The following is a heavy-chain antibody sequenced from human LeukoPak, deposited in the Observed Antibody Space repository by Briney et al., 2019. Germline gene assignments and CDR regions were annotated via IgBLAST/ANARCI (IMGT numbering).Heavy chain of an antibody. Sequence: SETLSLTCTVSGGSISSYYWSWIRQPPGKGLEWIGYIYYSGSTNYNPSLKSRVTISVDTSKNQFSLKLSSVTAADTAVYYCARDRRVPYYYYGMDVWGQGTTVTVSS. V-gene: IGHV4-59*01. CDR3: ARDRRVPYYYYGMDV. CDR1: GGSISSYY. J-gene: IGHJ6*02. CDR2: IYYSGST.